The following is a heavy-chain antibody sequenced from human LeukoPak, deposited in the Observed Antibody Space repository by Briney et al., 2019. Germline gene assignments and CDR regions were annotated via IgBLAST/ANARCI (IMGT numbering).Heavy chain of an antibody. J-gene: IGHJ4*03. CDR1: GESFSAYF. D-gene: IGHD6-6*01. Sequence: SETLSLTCAVHGESFSAYFWSWIRQVPGKGLEWIGEIDHRGSSNYNPPLKSRATVSVDTSKNHFSLSLTSVTAADTAVYYCATRSSTLAAARCFDDWGQGTVVTVSS. CDR2: IDHRGSS. CDR3: ATRSSTLAAARCFDD. V-gene: IGHV4-34*01.